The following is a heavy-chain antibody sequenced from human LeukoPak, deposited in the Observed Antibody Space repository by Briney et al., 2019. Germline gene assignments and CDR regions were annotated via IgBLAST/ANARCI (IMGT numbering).Heavy chain of an antibody. J-gene: IGHJ4*02. D-gene: IGHD2-15*01. Sequence: ASVKVSCKASGYTFTSYAMSWVRQAPGQGFEWMGWINTNTGNPTYAQGFTGRFVFSLDTSVSTAYLQISSLKAEDTAVYYCARSVNLGYCSGGSCYSGYWGQGTLVTVSS. CDR3: ARSVNLGYCSGGSCYSGY. CDR2: INTNTGNP. V-gene: IGHV7-4-1*02. CDR1: GYTFTSYA.